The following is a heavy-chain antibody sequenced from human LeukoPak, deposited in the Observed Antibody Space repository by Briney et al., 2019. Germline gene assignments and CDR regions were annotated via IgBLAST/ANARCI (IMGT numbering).Heavy chain of an antibody. D-gene: IGHD6-13*01. CDR1: GYTFTDYP. J-gene: IGHJ4*02. CDR2: INPNSCDT. CDR3: ARDAIAAAGAGA. V-gene: IGHV1-2*02. Sequence: ASVTVSFKASGYTFTDYPLHWVRQAPGQGLEWMGWINPNSCDTDYAQKFQGRVTMTRDTPISTAYLEVSRLTSDDTAVYFCARDAIAAAGAGAWGQGTLVTASS.